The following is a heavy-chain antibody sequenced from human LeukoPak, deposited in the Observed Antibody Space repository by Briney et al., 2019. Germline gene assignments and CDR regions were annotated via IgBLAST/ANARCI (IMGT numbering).Heavy chain of an antibody. J-gene: IGHJ1*01. CDR1: RFTFREYA. Sequence: GGSLRLSCAASRFTFREYAMSWVRQAPGKRLEWVSTMGGGIDDIGYADAVKGRFTISRDNSKDTLYLQMNSLRAEDTAVYYCARYSSRRRGFQHWGQGTLVTVSS. CDR3: ARYSSRRRGFQH. D-gene: IGHD6-13*01. V-gene: IGHV3-23*01. CDR2: MGGGIDDI.